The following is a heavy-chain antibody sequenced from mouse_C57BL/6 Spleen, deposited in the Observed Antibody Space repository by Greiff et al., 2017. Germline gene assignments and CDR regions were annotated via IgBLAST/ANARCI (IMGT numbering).Heavy chain of an antibody. J-gene: IGHJ1*03. V-gene: IGHV8-12*01. CDR1: GFSLSTSGMG. CDR2: IYWDDDK. Sequence: QVTLKESGPGILQSSQTLSLTCSFSGFSLSTSGMGVSWIRQPSGKGLEWLAHIYWDDDKRYNPSLKSRLTISKDTSRNQVFLKITSVDTADTATYDCARRADYEPHWYFDVWGTGTTVTVSS. D-gene: IGHD1-1*01. CDR3: ARRADYEPHWYFDV.